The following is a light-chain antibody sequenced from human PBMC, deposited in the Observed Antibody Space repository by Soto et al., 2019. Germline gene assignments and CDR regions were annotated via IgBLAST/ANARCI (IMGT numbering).Light chain of an antibody. J-gene: IGKJ1*01. CDR1: QSVSRW. CDR2: DAS. Sequence: DIQMTQSPSTLSASVGSRVTITCRASQSVSRWLAWYQQKPGEAPKLLIYDASSLEGGVPSRFRGSGSGTDFTLTISGLQPGDSATYYCQHYGSLWTFGQGTKVEIK. CDR3: QHYGSLWT. V-gene: IGKV1-5*01.